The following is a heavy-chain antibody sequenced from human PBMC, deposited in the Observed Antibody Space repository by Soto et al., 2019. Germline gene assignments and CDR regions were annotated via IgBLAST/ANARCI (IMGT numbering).Heavy chain of an antibody. CDR3: ERYVNPYATAVWFDP. V-gene: IGHV4-59*01. CDR2: IYYSETT. Sequence: SETLSLTCAVYGGSFSGYYWSWIRQPPGKGLEWIGCIYYSETTNYNSSLKSRVTISLDTSKNQFSLRLRSVTAADTAVYYCERYVNPYATAVWFDPWGQGTLVTVSS. J-gene: IGHJ5*02. CDR1: GGSFSGYY. D-gene: IGHD3-16*01.